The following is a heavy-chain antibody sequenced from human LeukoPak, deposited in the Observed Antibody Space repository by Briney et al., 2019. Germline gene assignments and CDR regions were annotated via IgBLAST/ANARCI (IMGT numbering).Heavy chain of an antibody. J-gene: IGHJ6*03. Sequence: PSETLSLTCSVSGGSIISSLYFWGWIRQPPGKGLEWIGNIYYTGTTYYKPSFNSRVTILVETSKNQFSLKLSSVTAADTAVYYCARLYGDYPYYYYYMDVWGKGTTVTVSS. CDR3: ARLYGDYPYYYYYMDV. CDR2: IYYTGTT. D-gene: IGHD4-17*01. V-gene: IGHV4-39*07. CDR1: GGSIISSLYF.